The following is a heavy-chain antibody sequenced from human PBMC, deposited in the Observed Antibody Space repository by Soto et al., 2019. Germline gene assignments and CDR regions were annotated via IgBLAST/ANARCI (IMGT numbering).Heavy chain of an antibody. CDR1: GGSISSGGYY. V-gene: IGHV4-31*03. CDR2: IYYSGST. J-gene: IGHJ5*02. Sequence: SETLSLTCTVSGGSISSGGYYWSWIRQHPGKALEWIGYIYYSGSTYYNPSLKSRVTISVDTSKNQFSLKLSSVTAADTAVYYCARVGYYGSGSYYSFWFDPWGQGTLVTVSS. D-gene: IGHD3-10*01. CDR3: ARVGYYGSGSYYSFWFDP.